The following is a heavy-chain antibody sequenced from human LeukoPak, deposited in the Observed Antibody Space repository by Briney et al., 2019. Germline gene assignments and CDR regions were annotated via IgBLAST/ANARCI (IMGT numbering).Heavy chain of an antibody. CDR1: GFTFSSYS. CDR2: ISTSSSYI. CDR3: ARGVDTAMILWSAFDI. D-gene: IGHD5-18*01. J-gene: IGHJ3*02. Sequence: GGSLRLSCAASGFTFSSYSMDWVRQAPGKGLEWVSSISTSSSYIYYADSLKGRFTISRDNARNSLYLQMNSLRAEDTAVYYCARGVDTAMILWSAFDIWGQGTMVTVSS. V-gene: IGHV3-21*01.